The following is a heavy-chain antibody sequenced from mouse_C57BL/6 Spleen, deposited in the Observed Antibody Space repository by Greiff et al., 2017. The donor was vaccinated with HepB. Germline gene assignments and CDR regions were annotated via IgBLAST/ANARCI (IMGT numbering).Heavy chain of an antibody. Sequence: QVQLQQSGPELVKPGASVKISCKASGYAFSSSWMNWVKQRPGKGLEWIGRIYPGDGDTNYNGKFKGKATLTADKSSSTAYMQLSSLTSEDSAVYFCARDYGSSWGYFDYWGQGTTLTVSS. V-gene: IGHV1-82*01. CDR2: IYPGDGDT. J-gene: IGHJ2*01. D-gene: IGHD1-1*01. CDR3: ARDYGSSWGYFDY. CDR1: GYAFSSSW.